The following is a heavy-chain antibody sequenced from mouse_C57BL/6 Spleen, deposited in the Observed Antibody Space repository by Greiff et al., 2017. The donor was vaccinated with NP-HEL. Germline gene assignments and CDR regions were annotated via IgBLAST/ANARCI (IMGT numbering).Heavy chain of an antibody. CDR1: GYTFTDYE. Sequence: QVQLKQSGAELVRPGASVTLSCKASGYTFTDYEMHWVKQTPVHGLEWIGAIDPETGGTAYNQKFKGKAILTADKSSSTAYMELRSLTSEDSAVYYCTRRLNYDYDVGFDYWGQGTTLTVSS. CDR2: IDPETGGT. CDR3: TRRLNYDYDVGFDY. D-gene: IGHD2-4*01. J-gene: IGHJ2*01. V-gene: IGHV1-15*01.